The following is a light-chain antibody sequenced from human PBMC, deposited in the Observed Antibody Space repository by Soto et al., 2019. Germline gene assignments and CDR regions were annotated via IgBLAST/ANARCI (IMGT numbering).Light chain of an antibody. V-gene: IGKV1-12*01. CDR2: AAT. Sequence: DIQMTQSPSSVSASVGDRVTITCRATQGISNWLAWYQQKPGQAPKLLIYAATSLQDGVPLRFSGSGSGADFTLTISALQPEDFATYYCQPANSLPLTFGGGTKVEIK. CDR1: QGISNW. CDR3: QPANSLPLT. J-gene: IGKJ4*01.